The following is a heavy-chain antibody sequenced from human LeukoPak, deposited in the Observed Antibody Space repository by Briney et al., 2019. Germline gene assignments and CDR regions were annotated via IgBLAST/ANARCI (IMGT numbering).Heavy chain of an antibody. D-gene: IGHD1-26*01. V-gene: IGHV4-61*01. CDR2: VYYSGST. Sequence: SETLSLTCTVSGGSVSSGSYYWHWLRQPPGKGLEWIGYVYYSGSTKYNPSLKSRVTISVDTSNNQFSLKLSSVTAADTAVYYCARGPGELLLRTDPDPYYFDYWGQGTLVTVSS. J-gene: IGHJ4*02. CDR3: ARGPGELLLRTDPDPYYFDY. CDR1: GGSVSSGSYY.